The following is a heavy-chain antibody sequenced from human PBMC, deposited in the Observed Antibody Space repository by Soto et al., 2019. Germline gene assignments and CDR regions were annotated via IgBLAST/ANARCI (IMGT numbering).Heavy chain of an antibody. CDR1: GFTFSSYA. Sequence: GGSLRLSCAASGFTFSSYAMTWVRQAPGKGLEWVSAISGGGGITYYADSVKGRFTISRDNSKNTLYLQMNSLRAEDTAVYYCAKAADCSSTSCYLRFYGMDVWGQGTTVTVSS. CDR2: ISGGGGIT. CDR3: AKAADCSSTSCYLRFYGMDV. D-gene: IGHD2-2*01. V-gene: IGHV3-23*01. J-gene: IGHJ6*02.